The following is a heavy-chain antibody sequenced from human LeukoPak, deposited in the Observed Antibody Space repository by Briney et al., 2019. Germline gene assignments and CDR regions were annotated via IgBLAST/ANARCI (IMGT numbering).Heavy chain of an antibody. CDR1: GFTFSSYA. CDR3: AREHYGPDY. V-gene: IGHV3-23*01. CDR2: ISGSGGST. D-gene: IGHD4-17*01. Sequence: GRSLRLSSAASGFTFSSYAMSCVRQAPGMRLEWASAISGSGGSTYYADSVMGRFTISRDNAENTLYLQMNSLRAEDTAVNYCAREHYGPDYWGQGTLVTVSS. J-gene: IGHJ4*02.